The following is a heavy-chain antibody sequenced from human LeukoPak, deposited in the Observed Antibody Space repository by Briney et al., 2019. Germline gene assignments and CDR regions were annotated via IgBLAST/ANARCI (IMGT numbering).Heavy chain of an antibody. Sequence: SSVTVSFTSSGGTFSIYTISWVRQPPGQGLEWMGGIITIFGRANYAQTFQGRVTITADESTSNAYMQLSSLRSENTAVYHCARATRVRNWFDPWGEGTLVTVSS. CDR1: GGTFSIYT. J-gene: IGHJ5*02. CDR3: ARATRVRNWFDP. V-gene: IGHV1-69*01. D-gene: IGHD2-2*01. CDR2: IITIFGRA.